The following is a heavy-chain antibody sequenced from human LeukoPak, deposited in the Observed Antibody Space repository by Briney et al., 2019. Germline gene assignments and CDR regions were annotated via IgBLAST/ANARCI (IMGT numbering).Heavy chain of an antibody. CDR3: ARRMVFWGNWFDP. CDR2: MNPNSGHT. V-gene: IGHV1-8*03. D-gene: IGHD7-27*01. CDR1: VYTFTSYA. J-gene: IGHJ5*02. Sequence: ASVKVSCKASVYTFTSYAISWVRQAAGQGRDWMGWMNPNSGHTGYAQKFQGRVTITRNTSISTAYMELSSLRSEDTAVYYWARRMVFWGNWFDPSGQGTLVTVSS.